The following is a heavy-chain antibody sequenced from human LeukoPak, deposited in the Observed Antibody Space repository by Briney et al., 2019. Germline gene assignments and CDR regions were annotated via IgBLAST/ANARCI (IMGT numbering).Heavy chain of an antibody. CDR2: MNPHSGDT. V-gene: IGHV1-8*01. CDR3: ARLRRLGELSPSYYYGLDV. J-gene: IGHJ6*02. D-gene: IGHD3-16*02. CDR1: GYTFTSYD. Sequence: GASVKVSCKASGYTFTSYDINWVRQATGQGLEWMGWMNPHSGDTGYAQQFQGRVSMTRNTSISTAYMEVSSLTSEDTAVYYCARLRRLGELSPSYYYGLDVWGQGTTVTVSS.